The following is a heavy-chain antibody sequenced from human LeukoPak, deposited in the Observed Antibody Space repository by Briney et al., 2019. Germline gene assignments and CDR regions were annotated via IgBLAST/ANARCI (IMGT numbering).Heavy chain of an antibody. J-gene: IGHJ4*02. Sequence: GTSVKVSCKSSGFTFTSSAVQWVRQARGQRLEWIGWIVVGSGNTNYAQKFQERVTITRDMSTSTSYMELSSLRSEDTAVYYCAADPYDYGDYVLGYWGQGTLVTVSS. CDR3: AADPYDYGDYVLGY. D-gene: IGHD4-17*01. CDR1: GFTFTSSA. CDR2: IVVGSGNT. V-gene: IGHV1-58*01.